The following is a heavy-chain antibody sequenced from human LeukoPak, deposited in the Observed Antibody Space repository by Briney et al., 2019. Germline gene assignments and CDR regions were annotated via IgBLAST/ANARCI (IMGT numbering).Heavy chain of an antibody. Sequence: PGGSLRLSCAAPGFTFSSYAMSWVRQAPGKGLEWVSAISGSGGSTYYADSVKGRFTISRDNSKNTLYLQMNSLRAEDTAVYYCAKGRSGSYYKGFDPWGQGTLVTVSS. CDR2: ISGSGGST. V-gene: IGHV3-23*01. D-gene: IGHD3-10*01. CDR3: AKGRSGSYYKGFDP. CDR1: GFTFSSYA. J-gene: IGHJ5*02.